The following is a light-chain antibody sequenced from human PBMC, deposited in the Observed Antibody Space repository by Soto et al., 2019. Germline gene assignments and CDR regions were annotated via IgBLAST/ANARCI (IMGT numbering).Light chain of an antibody. V-gene: IGKV1-16*01. Sequence: DIQMTQSPSSLSASVGDRVTITCRASQGIRNYVAWFQQKPGKAPKSLIFGTFHLQSGVPSRFSGSGSGSDFTLTISSLQPEDFATYYCQQCDTYPFTFGPGTTVDIK. CDR2: GTF. CDR3: QQCDTYPFT. CDR1: QGIRNY. J-gene: IGKJ3*01.